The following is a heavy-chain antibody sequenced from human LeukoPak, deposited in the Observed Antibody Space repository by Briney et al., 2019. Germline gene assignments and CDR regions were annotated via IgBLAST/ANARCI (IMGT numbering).Heavy chain of an antibody. V-gene: IGHV3-74*01. D-gene: IGHD2-21*01. CDR3: ARGSASGASNYYYYMDV. CDR1: EFTFSNYW. J-gene: IGHJ6*03. CDR2: IYTDGSST. Sequence: GGSLRLSCAASEFTFSNYWMHWVRQAPGKGLVWVSRIYTDGSSTTYADSVKGRFTISRDNARNALYLQMNSLRAEDTAVYYCARGSASGASNYYYYMDVWGKGTTVTVSS.